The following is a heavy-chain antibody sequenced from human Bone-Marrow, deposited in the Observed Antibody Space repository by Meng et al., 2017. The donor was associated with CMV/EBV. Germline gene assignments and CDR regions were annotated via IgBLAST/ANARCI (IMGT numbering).Heavy chain of an antibody. CDR2: INSDGSST. D-gene: IGHD2-2*02. Sequence: GGSLRLSCAASGFTFSSYWMHWVRQAPGKGLVWVSRINSDGSSTSYADSVKGRFTISRDNAKNTLYLQMNSLRAEDTAVYYCARDARDIVVVPAAISLYYYYYGMDVWGQGTTVTVSS. J-gene: IGHJ6*02. V-gene: IGHV3-74*01. CDR1: GFTFSSYW. CDR3: ARDARDIVVVPAAISLYYYYYGMDV.